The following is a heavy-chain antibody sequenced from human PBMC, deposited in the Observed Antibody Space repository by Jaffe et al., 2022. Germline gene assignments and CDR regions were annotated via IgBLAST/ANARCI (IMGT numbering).Heavy chain of an antibody. D-gene: IGHD2-8*01. CDR1: GGSISSSSYY. Sequence: QLQLQESGPGLVKPSETLSLTCTVSGGSISSSSYYWGWIRQPPGKGLEWIGSIYYSGSTYYNPSLKSRVTISVDTSKNQFSLKLSSVTAADTAVYYCARHDWVYSAFDIWGQGTMVTVSS. V-gene: IGHV4-39*01. CDR2: IYYSGST. CDR3: ARHDWVYSAFDI. J-gene: IGHJ3*02.